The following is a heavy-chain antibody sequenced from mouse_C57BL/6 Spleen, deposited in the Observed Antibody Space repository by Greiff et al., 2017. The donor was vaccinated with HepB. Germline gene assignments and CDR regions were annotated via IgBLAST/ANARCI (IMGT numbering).Heavy chain of an antibody. D-gene: IGHD1-1*02. CDR1: GFTFSSYG. Sequence: EVQVVESGGDLVKPGGSLKLSCAASGFTFSSYGMSWVRQTPDKRLEWVATISSGGSYTYYPDSVKGRFTISRDNAKNTLYLQMSSLKSEDTAMYYCARVDSFDYWGQGTTLTVSS. CDR3: ARVDSFDY. CDR2: ISSGGSYT. V-gene: IGHV5-6*01. J-gene: IGHJ2*01.